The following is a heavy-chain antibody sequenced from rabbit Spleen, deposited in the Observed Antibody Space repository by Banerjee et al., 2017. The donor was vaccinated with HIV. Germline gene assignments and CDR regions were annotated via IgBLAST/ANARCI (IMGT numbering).Heavy chain of an antibody. CDR2: VYSGSSGST. J-gene: IGHJ4*01. D-gene: IGHD4-1*01. V-gene: IGHV1S43*01. Sequence: QEQLVESGGGLVKPGGTLTLTSTASGIDFSATYWPCWVRQAPGKGLKWIACVYSGSSGSTWYATWAKGRFTISKSTSLNTVDLKMTSLTAADTATYFCARDLDGVIGWNFAWWGPGTLVTVS. CDR1: GIDFSATYW. CDR3: ARDLDGVIGWNFAW.